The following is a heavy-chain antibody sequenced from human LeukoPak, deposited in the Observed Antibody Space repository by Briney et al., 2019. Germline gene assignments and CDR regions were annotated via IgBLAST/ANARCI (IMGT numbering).Heavy chain of an antibody. CDR1: GYSFTSYW. V-gene: IGHV5-51*01. J-gene: IGHJ4*02. D-gene: IGHD3-16*02. CDR2: IYPGDSDT. Sequence: GESLKISCKGSGYSFTSYWIGWVRQMPGKGLEWMGIIYPGDSDTRYSPSFQGQVTISADKSISTAYLQWSSLKASDTAMYYCARSHDYVWGSYRYTKYYFDYWGQGTLVPVSS. CDR3: ARSHDYVWGSYRYTKYYFDY.